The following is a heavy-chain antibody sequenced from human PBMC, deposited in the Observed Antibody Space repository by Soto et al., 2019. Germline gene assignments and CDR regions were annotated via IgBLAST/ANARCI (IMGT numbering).Heavy chain of an antibody. CDR2: IYSGGST. CDR3: ARAWNPYCSGVCMDV. Sequence: GGSLRLSCAASGFTVSSNYMSWVRQAPGKGLEWVSVIYSGGSTYYADSVKGRFTISRDNSKNTLYLQMNSLRAEDTAVYYCARAWNPYCSGVCMDVWGQGTTVTVSS. J-gene: IGHJ6*02. V-gene: IGHV3-53*01. D-gene: IGHD2-15*01. CDR1: GFTVSSNY.